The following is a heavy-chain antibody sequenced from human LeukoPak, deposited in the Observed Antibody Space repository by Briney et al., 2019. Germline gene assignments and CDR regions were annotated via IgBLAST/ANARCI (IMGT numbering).Heavy chain of an antibody. CDR1: GGSISSYY. V-gene: IGHV4-4*07. CDR3: ARVDFPAAGLRYYFDY. D-gene: IGHD6-13*01. CDR2: IYTSGST. J-gene: IGHJ4*02. Sequence: SETLSLTCTVSGGSISSYYWSWIRQPAGKGLEWIGRIYTSGSTYYNPSLKSRVTISVDTSKNQFSLKLSSVTAADTAVYYCARVDFPAAGLRYYFDYWGQGTLVTVSS.